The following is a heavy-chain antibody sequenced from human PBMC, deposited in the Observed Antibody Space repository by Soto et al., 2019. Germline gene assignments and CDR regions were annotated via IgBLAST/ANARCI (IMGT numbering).Heavy chain of an antibody. J-gene: IGHJ4*02. CDR3: ARYGSGSYYPTTFDY. CDR2: IYYSGST. CDR1: GASISSVGYN. D-gene: IGHD3-10*01. V-gene: IGHV4-31*01. Sequence: QVQLQESGPGLVKPSQTLSLTCTVSGASISSVGYNWSWPRQHPGKGLEWIGYIYYSGSTYYNPSLKSLVTLSVDTSKNQFSLKVTSVTAADTAVYYFARYGSGSYYPTTFDYWGQGTLVTVAS.